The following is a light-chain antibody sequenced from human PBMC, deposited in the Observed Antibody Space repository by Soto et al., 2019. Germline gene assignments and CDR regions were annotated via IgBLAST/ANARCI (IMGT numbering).Light chain of an antibody. CDR1: ISDVGGHNY. CDR3: CSYAGSHTYV. Sequence: QPALTQPRSWSGSPGQSVTISCTGTISDVGGHNYVSWYQQHPGKAPQLMIYDVTKRPSGVPDRFSGPKSGSTASLTISGLQAEDEADYYCCSYAGSHTYVFGTGTKVNVL. V-gene: IGLV2-11*01. CDR2: DVT. J-gene: IGLJ1*01.